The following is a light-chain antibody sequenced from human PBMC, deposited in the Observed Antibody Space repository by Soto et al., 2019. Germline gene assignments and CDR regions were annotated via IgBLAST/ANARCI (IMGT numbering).Light chain of an antibody. J-gene: IGKJ1*01. CDR1: QSVSRN. CDR2: GAS. Sequence: EIVMTQSPATLSVSPGERASLSCRASQSVSRNLAWYQQKPGQAPRLLIYGASNRATGIPDRFSGSGSGTDFTLTISRLETEDFAVYYCQQYGSSGTFGQGTKVDIK. V-gene: IGKV3-20*01. CDR3: QQYGSSGT.